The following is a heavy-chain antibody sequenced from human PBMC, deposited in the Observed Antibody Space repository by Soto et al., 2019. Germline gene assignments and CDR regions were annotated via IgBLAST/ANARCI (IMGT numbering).Heavy chain of an antibody. CDR1: GFTFTSYA. D-gene: IGHD2-15*01. CDR2: INAGNGNT. CDR3: ARVYCSGGGCYGIDY. J-gene: IGHJ4*02. V-gene: IGHV1-3*01. Sequence: GASVKVSCKASGFTFTSYAMHWVRQAPGQRLEWMGWINAGNGNTKYSQRFQGRVTMTRDTSTSTVYMELSSLRSEDTAVYYCARVYCSGGGCYGIDYWGQGTLVTVSS.